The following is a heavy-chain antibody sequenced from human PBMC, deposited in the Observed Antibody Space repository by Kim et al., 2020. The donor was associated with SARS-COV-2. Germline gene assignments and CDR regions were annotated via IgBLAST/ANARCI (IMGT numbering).Heavy chain of an antibody. J-gene: IGHJ5*01. CDR1: GFMFNSYS. D-gene: IGHD5-12*01. CDR3: ARDSGYSPGLNWFDS. Sequence: GGSLRLSCAASGFMFNSYSMNWVRQAPGKGLEWVAYIGSSGRNALYYADSVKGRFTVSRDNANNSLFLQMTSLTAEDTAVYFCARDSGYSPGLNWFDSWGQGTLVTVSS. CDR2: IGSSGRNAL. V-gene: IGHV3-48*04.